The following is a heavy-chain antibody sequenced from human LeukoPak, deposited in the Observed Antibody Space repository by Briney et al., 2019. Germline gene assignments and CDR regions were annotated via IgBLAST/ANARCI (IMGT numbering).Heavy chain of an antibody. Sequence: GGSLRLSCAASGFTFSSYWMHWVRQAPGKGLVCVSRINSDGTRTSYADSVKGRFTISRDNAKNTLYLQMNSLRAEDTAVYYCARDPYGSTSSWGQGTLVTVSS. CDR3: ARDPYGSTSS. D-gene: IGHD2-2*01. V-gene: IGHV3-74*01. CDR1: GFTFSSYW. J-gene: IGHJ5*02. CDR2: INSDGTRT.